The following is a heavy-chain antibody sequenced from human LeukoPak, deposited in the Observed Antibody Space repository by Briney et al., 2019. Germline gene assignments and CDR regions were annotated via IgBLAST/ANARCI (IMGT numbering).Heavy chain of an antibody. J-gene: IGHJ4*02. Sequence: GGSLRLSCAASGFAFSSYSMNWVRQAPGKGLEWVSSISSTGSYIFYADSVKGRFTISRDNAKNSLYLQMNSLRAEDTAVYYCAREMDDILTGYGLDYWSQGTLVTVSS. D-gene: IGHD3-9*01. CDR3: AREMDDILTGYGLDY. CDR2: ISSTGSYI. V-gene: IGHV3-21*01. CDR1: GFAFSSYS.